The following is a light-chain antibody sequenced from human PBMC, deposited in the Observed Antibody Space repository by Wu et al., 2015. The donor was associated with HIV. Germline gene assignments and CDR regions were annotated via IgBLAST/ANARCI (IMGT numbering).Light chain of an antibody. Sequence: PGERATLSCRASESVRNNLAWYQQKPGQAPRLLIYGASTRATGIPARFSGSGSGTEFTLTISSLQSEDFAVYYCQQYNDYTWTFGQGTKVDIK. CDR2: GAS. V-gene: IGKV3-15*01. CDR1: ESVRNN. J-gene: IGKJ1*01. CDR3: QQYNDYTWT.